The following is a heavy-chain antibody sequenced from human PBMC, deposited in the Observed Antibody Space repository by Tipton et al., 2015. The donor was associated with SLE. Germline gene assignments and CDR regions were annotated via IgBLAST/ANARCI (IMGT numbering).Heavy chain of an antibody. D-gene: IGHD3-3*01. J-gene: IGHJ4*02. CDR1: GGSISSYY. CDR3: ARFRYYDFLYYFDY. Sequence: TLSLTCTVPGGSISSYYWSWIRQPPGKGLEWIWYIYYSGSTNYNPSLKSRVTISVDTSKNQFSLKLSSVTAADTAVYYCARFRYYDFLYYFDYWGQGTLVTVSS. CDR2: IYYSGST. V-gene: IGHV4-59*12.